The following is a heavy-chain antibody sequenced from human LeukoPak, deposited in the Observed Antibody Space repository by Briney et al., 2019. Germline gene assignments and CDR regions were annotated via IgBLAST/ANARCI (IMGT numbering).Heavy chain of an antibody. Sequence: PGRSLRLSCAASGFTFSSYAMSWVRQAPGKGLEWVSAISGSGGSTYYADSVKGRFTISRDNSKNTLYLQMNSLRAEDTAVYYCAKVGSFTLVEMATITYFDYWGQGTLVTVSS. V-gene: IGHV3-23*01. CDR2: ISGSGGST. CDR3: AKVGSFTLVEMATITYFDY. J-gene: IGHJ4*02. CDR1: GFTFSSYA. D-gene: IGHD5-24*01.